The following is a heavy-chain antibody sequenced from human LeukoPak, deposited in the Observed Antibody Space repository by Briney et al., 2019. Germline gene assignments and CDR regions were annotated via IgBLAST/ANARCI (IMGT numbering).Heavy chain of an antibody. CDR3: ARECITIFGVVITDLSWFDP. CDR1: GYTFTSYY. J-gene: IGHJ5*02. D-gene: IGHD3-3*01. V-gene: IGHV1-46*01. CDR2: INPSGGST. Sequence: VATVKVSCKASGYTFTSYYMHWVRQAPGQGLEWMGIINPSGGSTSYAQKFQGRVTMTRDTSTSTVYMELSSLRSEDTAVYYCARECITIFGVVITDLSWFDPWGQGTLVTVSS.